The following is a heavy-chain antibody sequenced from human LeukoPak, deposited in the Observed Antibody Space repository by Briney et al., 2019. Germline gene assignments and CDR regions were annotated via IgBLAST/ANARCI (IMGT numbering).Heavy chain of an antibody. D-gene: IGHD1-1*01. V-gene: IGHV3-23*01. CDR2: ISGSGGTT. J-gene: IGHJ4*02. CDR1: GFSFSNYA. Sequence: GGSLRLSCAASGFSFSNYAMSWVRQAPGKGLEWVSAISGSGGTTHYADSVKGRFTISRDNSKNTLYLQMNSLRAEDTAVYYCAKDLNWNPPTTFDYWGQGTLVTVSS. CDR3: AKDLNWNPPTTFDY.